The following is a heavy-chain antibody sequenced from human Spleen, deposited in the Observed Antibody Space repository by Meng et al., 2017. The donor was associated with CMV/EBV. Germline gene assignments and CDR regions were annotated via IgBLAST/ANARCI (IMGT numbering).Heavy chain of an antibody. J-gene: IGHJ3*02. V-gene: IGHV3-23*01. D-gene: IGHD1-26*01. CDR2: ISGSGGST. Sequence: GESLKISCAASGFTFSSYAMSWVRQAPGKGLEWVSAISGSGGSTYYADSVKGRFTISRDNSWNTLYLQMNGLRAEDTAVYYCARDSSQLVGAMDASDIWGQGTMVTVSS. CDR1: GFTFSSYA. CDR3: ARDSSQLVGAMDASDI.